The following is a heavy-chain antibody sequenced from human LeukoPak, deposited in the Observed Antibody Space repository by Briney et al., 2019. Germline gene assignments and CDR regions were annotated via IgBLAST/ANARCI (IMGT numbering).Heavy chain of an antibody. V-gene: IGHV4-39*01. CDR3: ARITNYDFWSGYYQIDY. Sequence: SETLSLTCTVSGGSISSSSYYWGWIRQPPGKGLEWIGSIYYSGSTYYNPSLKSRVTISVDTSKNQFSLKLSSVTAADTAVYYCARITNYDFWSGYYQIDYWGQGTLVTVSS. CDR1: GGSISSSSYY. CDR2: IYYSGST. D-gene: IGHD3-3*01. J-gene: IGHJ4*02.